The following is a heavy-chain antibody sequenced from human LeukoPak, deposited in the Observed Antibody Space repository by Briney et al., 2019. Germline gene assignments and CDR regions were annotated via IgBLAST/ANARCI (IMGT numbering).Heavy chain of an antibody. CDR2: IRYDGSNK. Sequence: GGSLRLSCAVSGFTFSGYGMHWVRQAPGQGLEWVGLIRYDGSNKYYADSVKGRFTISRDNSKSTLYLQMNSLRSEDTAVYYCAREVVATYYIDVWGKGTTVTVSS. CDR1: GFTFSGYG. V-gene: IGHV3-30*02. CDR3: AREVVATYYIDV. J-gene: IGHJ6*03. D-gene: IGHD5-12*01.